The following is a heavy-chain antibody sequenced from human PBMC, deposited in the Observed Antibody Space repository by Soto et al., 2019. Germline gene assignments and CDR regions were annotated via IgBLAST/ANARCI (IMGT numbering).Heavy chain of an antibody. CDR1: GGSISSYY. CDR2: IYFRGTT. CDR3: ARDHPHSYGVYYFDY. J-gene: IGHJ4*02. Sequence: SETLSLTCTVSGGSISSYYWSWIRQPPGKGLEWIGYIYFRGTTNYNPSLKSRVTMSADTSKNQVSLKVNSVTAADTAMYYCARDHPHSYGVYYFDYWGQGTPVTSPQ. V-gene: IGHV4-59*01. D-gene: IGHD5-18*01.